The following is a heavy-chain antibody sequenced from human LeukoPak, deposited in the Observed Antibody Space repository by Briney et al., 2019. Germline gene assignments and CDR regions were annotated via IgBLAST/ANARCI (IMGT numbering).Heavy chain of an antibody. D-gene: IGHD6-19*01. CDR1: GGSISSGGYY. CDR3: ASRPNKAVAGRRAHYYYYGMDV. CDR2: IYYSGST. V-gene: IGHV4-31*03. J-gene: IGHJ6*02. Sequence: SETLSLTCTVSGGSISSGGYYWSWIRQHPGKGLEWIGYIYYSGSTYYNPSLKSRVTISVDTSKNQFSLKLSSVTAADTAVYYCASRPNKAVAGRRAHYYYYGMDVWGQGTTVTVSS.